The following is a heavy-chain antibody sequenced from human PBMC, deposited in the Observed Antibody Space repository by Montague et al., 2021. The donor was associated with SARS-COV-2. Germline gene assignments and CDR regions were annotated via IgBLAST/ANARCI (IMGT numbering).Heavy chain of an antibody. V-gene: IGHV4-34*01. D-gene: IGHD5-12*01. J-gene: IGHJ4*02. CDR3: ARAVGRGYSGYEGEY. Sequence: SETLSLTCAVYGGSFSGYYWGWIRQPPGKGLEWIGEINHSGSTNYNPSLKSRVTISVDTSKNQFSLKLSSVTAADTAVYYCARAVGRGYSGYEGEYWGQGTLVTVSS. CDR1: GGSFSGYY. CDR2: INHSGST.